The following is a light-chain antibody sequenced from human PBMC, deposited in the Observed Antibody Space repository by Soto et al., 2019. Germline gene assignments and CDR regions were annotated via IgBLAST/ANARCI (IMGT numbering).Light chain of an antibody. CDR3: HQYDSSPLT. J-gene: IGKJ4*01. Sequence: EIVLTQSPGTLSLSPGERATLSCRASQSVSSSYLAWYQQKPGQAPRLLIYGASSRATGIPARVSGSGSGTDFTLTISRLEPEDLAVYYCHQYDSSPLTFGGGTKVEIK. CDR1: QSVSSSY. CDR2: GAS. V-gene: IGKV3-20*01.